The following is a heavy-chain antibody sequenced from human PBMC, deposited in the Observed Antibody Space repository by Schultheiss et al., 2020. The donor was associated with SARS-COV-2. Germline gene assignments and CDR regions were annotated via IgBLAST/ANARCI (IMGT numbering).Heavy chain of an antibody. CDR2: ISYDGSNK. J-gene: IGHJ6*02. D-gene: IGHD2-8*02. Sequence: GGSLRLSCAASGFTFSDYYMSWIRQAPGKGLEWVAVISYDGSNKYYADSVKGRFTISRDNSKNTLYLQMNSLRAEDTAVYYCARGSAVVVYAARFGMDVWGQGTTVTVSS. CDR3: ARGSAVVVYAARFGMDV. CDR1: GFTFSDYY. V-gene: IGHV3-30-3*01.